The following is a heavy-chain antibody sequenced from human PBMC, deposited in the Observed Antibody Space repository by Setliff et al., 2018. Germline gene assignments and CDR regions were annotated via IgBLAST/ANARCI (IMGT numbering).Heavy chain of an antibody. J-gene: IGHJ4*02. CDR2: ISHGVST. Sequence: PSETLSLTCTVSGASVTSFDYYWSWIRQPPGKGLEYIGHISHGVSTSYSPSLKSRLSISVDTSKNQFSLRLSSVTAADTAVYYCAKEGYYDHFGYYHYYFDFWGQGTLVTVSS. CDR1: GASVTSFDYY. CDR3: AKEGYYDHFGYYHYYFDF. V-gene: IGHV4-30-4*01. D-gene: IGHD3-22*01.